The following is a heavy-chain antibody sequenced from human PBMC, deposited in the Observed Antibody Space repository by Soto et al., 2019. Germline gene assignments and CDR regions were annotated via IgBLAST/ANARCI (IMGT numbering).Heavy chain of an antibody. V-gene: IGHV1-18*01. D-gene: IGHD3-10*01. CDR2: ISPYNGNT. J-gene: IGHJ4*02. CDR3: ARNLEFLFPADY. CDR1: GYSFTSYG. Sequence: GASVKVSCKASGYSFTSYGISWVRQAPGQGLEWMGWISPYNGNTNYAQRFQGRVTMTTDTSTSTAYMELRSLQSDDTAVYYCARNLEFLFPADYWGQGTLLTVSS.